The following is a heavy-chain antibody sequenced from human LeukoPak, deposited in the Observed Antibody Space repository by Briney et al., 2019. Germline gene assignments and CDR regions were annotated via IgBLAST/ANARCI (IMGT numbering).Heavy chain of an antibody. J-gene: IGHJ4*02. D-gene: IGHD6-6*01. Sequence: SETLSLTCTVSGASFSSSPYFWGWIRQPPGKGLEWIGSVSYSGSTYYNPSLKSRVTISLDTSKNQFSLKLASVTAADTAVYYCARAGSSIAARPPDYWGQGTLVTVSS. CDR2: VSYSGST. CDR1: GASFSSSPYF. V-gene: IGHV4-39*07. CDR3: ARAGSSIAARPPDY.